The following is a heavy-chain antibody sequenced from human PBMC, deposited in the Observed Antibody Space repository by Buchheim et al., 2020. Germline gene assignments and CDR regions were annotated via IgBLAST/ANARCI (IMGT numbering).Heavy chain of an antibody. CDR2: IYPVDSDT. Sequence: EVQLVQSGAELKKPGESLKISCKSSGYTFSNYWIGWARQMPGNGLEWMGFIYPVDSDTRYSPSFQGQVSMSAAKSISTAYLQWSSLTASDTAIYYCAARVSSSHGFDYWGQGTL. CDR1: GYTFSNYW. CDR3: AARVSSSHGFDY. D-gene: IGHD6-6*01. V-gene: IGHV5-51*06. J-gene: IGHJ4*02.